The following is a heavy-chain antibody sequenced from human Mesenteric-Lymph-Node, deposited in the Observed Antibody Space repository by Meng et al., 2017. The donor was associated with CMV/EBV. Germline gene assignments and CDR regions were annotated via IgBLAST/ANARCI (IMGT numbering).Heavy chain of an antibody. V-gene: IGHV1-2*02. CDR1: GYTFTGYY. CDR2: INPNSGGT. Sequence: ASVKVSCKASGYTFTGYYMHWMRQAPGQGLEWMGWINPNSGGTNYAQKFQGRVTMTRDTSISTAYMELSRLRSDDTAVYYCARGGYCSSTSCYRLNWLDPWGQGTLVTVSS. J-gene: IGHJ5*02. CDR3: ARGGYCSSTSCYRLNWLDP. D-gene: IGHD2-2*02.